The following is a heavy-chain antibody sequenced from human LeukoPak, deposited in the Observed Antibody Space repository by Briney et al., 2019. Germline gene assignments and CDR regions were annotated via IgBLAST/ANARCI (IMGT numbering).Heavy chain of an antibody. CDR1: GFIFNSYP. CDR2: ITVNGGTK. Sequence: GGSRTLACTASGFIFNSYPMHGVRQGPGKGLEFVSGITVNGGTKYYADSVEGRFIVSRDNSKNTLFLQLGSLRPDDTAVYYCARPRAHYNKHHSQFYMKVWGKGTTVVVSS. D-gene: IGHD4-11*01. CDR3: ARPRAHYNKHHSQFYMKV. V-gene: IGHV3-64*02. J-gene: IGHJ6*03.